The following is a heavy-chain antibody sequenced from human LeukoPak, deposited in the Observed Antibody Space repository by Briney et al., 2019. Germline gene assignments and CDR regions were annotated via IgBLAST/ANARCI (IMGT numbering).Heavy chain of an antibody. Sequence: PGGSLRLFCAASGFPFNNYWMHCVRQAPGRGLVWVSRVNSEGTRTHFADFVRGRFTISRDNAKNTVYLQMNSLRADDTGVYYCGSICSSTSCYKYGMDVWGQGTTVTVSS. CDR3: GSICSSTSCYKYGMDV. CDR1: GFPFNNYW. J-gene: IGHJ6*02. V-gene: IGHV3-74*01. D-gene: IGHD2-2*02. CDR2: VNSEGTRT.